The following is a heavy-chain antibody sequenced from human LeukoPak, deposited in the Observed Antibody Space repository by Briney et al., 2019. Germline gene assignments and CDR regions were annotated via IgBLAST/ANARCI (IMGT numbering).Heavy chain of an antibody. CDR2: IIPIFGTA. Sequence: SVKVSCKASGGTFSSYAISWVRQAPGQGLEWMGGIIPIFGTANYAQKFQGRVTITADESTSTAYMELSSLRSEDTAVYYCARPGVVPYYYYGMDVWGQGATVTVSS. V-gene: IGHV1-69*01. D-gene: IGHD3-3*01. CDR3: ARPGVVPYYYYGMDV. J-gene: IGHJ6*02. CDR1: GGTFSSYA.